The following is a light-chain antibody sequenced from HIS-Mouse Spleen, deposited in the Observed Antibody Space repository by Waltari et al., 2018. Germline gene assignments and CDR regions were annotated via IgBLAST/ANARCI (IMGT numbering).Light chain of an antibody. V-gene: IGKV1-39*01. Sequence: DIQMTQSPSSLSASVGDRVTITCRASQSISSYLNWYQQKPGKAPKLLIYAASSLQSGVPSRFSGSGSGTDFTLTISSLQPEDFAVYYCQQYGSSFTFGPGTKVDIK. CDR1: QSISSY. J-gene: IGKJ3*01. CDR2: AAS. CDR3: QQYGSSFT.